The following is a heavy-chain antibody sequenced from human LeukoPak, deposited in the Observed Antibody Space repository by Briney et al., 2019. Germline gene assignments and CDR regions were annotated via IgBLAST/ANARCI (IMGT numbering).Heavy chain of an antibody. Sequence: SVKVSYKTSGGTFNNYIISWVRQAPGQGLEWVGTIILILDIANYAQKFQGRVAITADTSTSTAYMELSDLGSEDTAVYFCAREPEGLTTESHWGQGTLVTVSS. V-gene: IGHV1-69*04. CDR2: IILILDIA. CDR3: AREPEGLTTESH. CDR1: GGTFNNYI. D-gene: IGHD1-14*01. J-gene: IGHJ4*02.